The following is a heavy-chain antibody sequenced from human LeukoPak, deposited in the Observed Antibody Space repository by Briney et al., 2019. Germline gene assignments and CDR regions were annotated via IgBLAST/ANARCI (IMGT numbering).Heavy chain of an antibody. CDR3: ARGGSYKSGAYDT. V-gene: IGHV3-74*01. D-gene: IGHD5-12*01. Sequence: PGGSLRLSCAASGFTFTGHYIHWVRQAPGERLVWVSRISGDGTDADYAEDVQGRFTNSRDNAKNTIFLHMNSLRGDDTAVYYCARGGSYKSGAYDTWGQGNLVIVSS. CDR2: ISGDGTDA. J-gene: IGHJ5*02. CDR1: GFTFTGHY.